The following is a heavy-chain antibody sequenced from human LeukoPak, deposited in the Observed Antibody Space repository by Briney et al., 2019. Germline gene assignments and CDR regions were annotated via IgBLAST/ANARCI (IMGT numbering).Heavy chain of an antibody. CDR2: IYHSGST. CDR1: GVSISSSNW. V-gene: IGHV4-4*02. J-gene: IGHJ6*03. Sequence: SGTLSLTCAVSGVSISSSNWWSWVRRPPGKGLEWIGEIYHSGSTNYNPSRKSRVTISVDKSKNQFSLKLSSVTAADTAVYYCARSVAGTDYYYYYMDVWGKGTTVTVSS. D-gene: IGHD6-19*01. CDR3: ARSVAGTDYYYYYMDV.